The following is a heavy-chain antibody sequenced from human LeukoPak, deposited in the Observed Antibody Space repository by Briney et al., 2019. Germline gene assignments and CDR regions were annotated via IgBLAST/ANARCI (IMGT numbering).Heavy chain of an antibody. V-gene: IGHV3-11*01. CDR2: ISSSGSDK. CDR1: GFTFTDDY. D-gene: IGHD3-16*01. J-gene: IGHJ3*02. Sequence: GGSLRLSCVASGFTFTDDYMTWIRQAPGKGLEWVSSISSSGSDKYYADSVKGRFTISRDNAKNSLYLQMNSLRAEDTALYYCAKDSSNYFGGAFGIWGQGTMVTVSS. CDR3: AKDSSNYFGGAFGI.